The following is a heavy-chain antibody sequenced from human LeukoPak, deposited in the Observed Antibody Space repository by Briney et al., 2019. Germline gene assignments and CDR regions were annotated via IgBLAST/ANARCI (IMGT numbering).Heavy chain of an antibody. Sequence: PSETLSLTCAVYGGSFSGYYWSWIRQPPGKGLEWIGEINHSGSTNYNPSLKSRVTISVDTSKNQFSLKLSSVTAADTAVYYCARVYNWNDLFDYWGQGTLVTVSS. CDR3: ARVYNWNDLFDY. D-gene: IGHD1-1*01. CDR1: GGSFSGYY. J-gene: IGHJ4*02. V-gene: IGHV4-34*01. CDR2: INHSGST.